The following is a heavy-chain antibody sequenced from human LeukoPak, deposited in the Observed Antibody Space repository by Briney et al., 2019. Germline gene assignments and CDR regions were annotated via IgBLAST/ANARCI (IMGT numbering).Heavy chain of an antibody. CDR2: ISSSGSTI. Sequence: ETGGSLRLSCTASGFTFGDYAMSWVRQAPGKGLEWVSYISSSGSTIYYADSVKGRFTISRDNAKNSLYLQMNSLRVEDSAVYYCARRQGSVAYTFDYWGQGTLVTVSS. CDR1: GFTFGDYA. CDR3: ARRQGSVAYTFDY. D-gene: IGHD3-16*01. V-gene: IGHV3-48*03. J-gene: IGHJ4*02.